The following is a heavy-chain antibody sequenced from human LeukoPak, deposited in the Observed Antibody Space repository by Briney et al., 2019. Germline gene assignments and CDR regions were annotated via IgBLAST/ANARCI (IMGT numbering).Heavy chain of an antibody. Sequence: GASVKVSCKASGYTFTGYYMHWVRQAPGQGLEWMGWINPNSGGTNYAQKFQGRVTMTRDTSISTAYVELSRLRSDDTAVYYCARDRYSGSYLFYDYWGQGTLVTVSS. CDR2: INPNSGGT. D-gene: IGHD1-26*01. V-gene: IGHV1-2*02. J-gene: IGHJ4*02. CDR3: ARDRYSGSYLFYDY. CDR1: GYTFTGYY.